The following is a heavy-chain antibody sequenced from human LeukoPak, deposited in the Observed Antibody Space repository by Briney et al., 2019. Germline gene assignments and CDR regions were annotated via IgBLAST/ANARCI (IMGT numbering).Heavy chain of an antibody. V-gene: IGHV3-23*01. CDR3: AKGQPLIIQLNPGDDAFDI. J-gene: IGHJ3*02. Sequence: PGGALRLSCAASGCTFSSYAMSWVRQAPGKGLEWVSAISGSGGSTYYADSVKGRFTISRDNSKNTLYLQMNSLRAEDTAVYYCAKGQPLIIQLNPGDDAFDIWGQGTMVTVSS. CDR2: ISGSGGST. CDR1: GCTFSSYA. D-gene: IGHD5-18*01.